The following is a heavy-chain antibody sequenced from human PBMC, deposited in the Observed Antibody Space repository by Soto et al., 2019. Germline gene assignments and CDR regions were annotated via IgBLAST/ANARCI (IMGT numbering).Heavy chain of an antibody. CDR3: AREAMTTVNNFDY. D-gene: IGHD4-4*01. Sequence: QVQLVQSGAEVKNPGASVKVSCKASGYTFTSYGISWVRQAPGQGLEWMGWISAYNGNTNYAQKLQGRFTMTTDTSTSTAHMELRSLSSDDTAVYYCAREAMTTVNNFDYWGQGTLVTVSS. V-gene: IGHV1-18*04. J-gene: IGHJ4*02. CDR1: GYTFTSYG. CDR2: ISAYNGNT.